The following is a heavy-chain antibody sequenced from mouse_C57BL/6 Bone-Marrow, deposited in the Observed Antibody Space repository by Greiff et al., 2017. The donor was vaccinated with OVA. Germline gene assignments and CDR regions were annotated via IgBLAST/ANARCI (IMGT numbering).Heavy chain of an antibody. V-gene: IGHV1-81*01. CDR1: GYTFTSYG. CDR3: ARVGVFITTVVDAMYY. D-gene: IGHD1-1*01. CDR2: IYPRSGNT. J-gene: IGHJ4*01. Sequence: QVQLQQSGAELARPGASVKLSCKASGYTFTSYGISWVKQRTGQGLEWIGEIYPRSGNTYYNEKFKGKATLTADKSSSTAYMELRSLTSEDSAVXFCARVGVFITTVVDAMYYWGQGTSVTVSA.